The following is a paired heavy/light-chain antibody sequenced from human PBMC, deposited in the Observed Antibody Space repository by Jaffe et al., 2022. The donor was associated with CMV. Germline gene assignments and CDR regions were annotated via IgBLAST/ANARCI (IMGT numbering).Light chain of an antibody. Sequence: QSALTQPASVSGSPGQSITISCTGTSSDVGSYNLVSWYQQHPGKAPKLMIYEVSKRPSGVSNRFSGSKSGNTASLTISGLQAEDEADYYCCSYAGSSTPRVFGGGTKLTVL. J-gene: IGLJ3*02. V-gene: IGLV2-23*02. CDR3: CSYAGSSTPRV. CDR1: SSDVGSYNL. CDR2: EVS.
Heavy chain of an antibody. D-gene: IGHD6-13*01. Sequence: EVQLLESGGGLVQPGGSLRLSCAASGFTFSSYAMSWVRQAPGKGLEWVSAISGSGGSTYYADSVKGRFTISRDNSKNTLYLQMNSLRAEDTAVYYCAKDPPLRGPAAGSRYGMDVWGQGTTVTVSS. V-gene: IGHV3-23*01. CDR1: GFTFSSYA. CDR2: ISGSGGST. J-gene: IGHJ6*02. CDR3: AKDPPLRGPAAGSRYGMDV.